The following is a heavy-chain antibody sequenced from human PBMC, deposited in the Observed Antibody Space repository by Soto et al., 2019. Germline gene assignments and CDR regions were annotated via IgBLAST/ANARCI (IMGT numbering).Heavy chain of an antibody. Sequence: GGSRRLSCAASGFTFSGSAMHWVRQASGKGLEWVGRIRSKANSYATAYAASVKGRFTISRDDSKNTAYLQMNSLKTEDTAVYYCVWFGELLSNDYWGQGTLVTVSS. D-gene: IGHD3-10*01. V-gene: IGHV3-73*01. J-gene: IGHJ4*02. CDR3: VWFGELLSNDY. CDR2: IRSKANSYAT. CDR1: GFTFSGSA.